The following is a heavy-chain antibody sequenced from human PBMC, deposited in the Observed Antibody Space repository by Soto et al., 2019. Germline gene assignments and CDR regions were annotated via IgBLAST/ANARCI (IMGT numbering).Heavy chain of an antibody. D-gene: IGHD3-3*01. J-gene: IGHJ3*02. CDR2: ISSNGGST. CDR3: AGDGEENLDYDFWRGYYTGAFDI. CDR1: GFTFSSYA. Sequence: GGSLRLSGAASGFTFSSYAMHWVRQAPGKGLEYVSAISSNGGSTYYANSVKGRFTISRDNSKNTLYLQMGSQRAEDMDVYYCAGDGEENLDYDFWRGYYTGAFDIWGQGTMVTVSS. V-gene: IGHV3-64*01.